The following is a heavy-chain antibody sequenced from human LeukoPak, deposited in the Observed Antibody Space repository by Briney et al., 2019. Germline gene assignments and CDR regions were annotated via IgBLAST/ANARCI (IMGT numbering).Heavy chain of an antibody. V-gene: IGHV4-39*07. Sequence: SSETLSLTCTVSGGSISSSSYYWGWIRQPPGKGLEWIGSIYYSGSTYYNPSLKSRVTISVDTSKNQFSLKLSSVTAADTAVYYCARAGNQQLEGYYYYYYYMDVWGKGTTVTVSS. CDR1: GGSISSSSYY. D-gene: IGHD6-13*01. CDR2: IYYSGST. J-gene: IGHJ6*03. CDR3: ARAGNQQLEGYYYYYYYMDV.